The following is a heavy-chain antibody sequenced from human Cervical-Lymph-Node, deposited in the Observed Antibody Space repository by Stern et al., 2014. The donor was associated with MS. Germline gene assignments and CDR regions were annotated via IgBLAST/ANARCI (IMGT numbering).Heavy chain of an antibody. Sequence: VQLVESGAEVKKPGSSVKVSCKASGGTFSSYAISWVRQAPGQGLEWMGGIIPIFGTANYAQKSQGRITITAAESTSTAYMELSSLRSEDTAVYYCARDQGYSYGRDAFYIWGQGTMVTVSS. D-gene: IGHD5-18*01. CDR3: ARDQGYSYGRDAFYI. V-gene: IGHV1-69*01. CDR1: GGTFSSYA. CDR2: IIPIFGTA. J-gene: IGHJ3*02.